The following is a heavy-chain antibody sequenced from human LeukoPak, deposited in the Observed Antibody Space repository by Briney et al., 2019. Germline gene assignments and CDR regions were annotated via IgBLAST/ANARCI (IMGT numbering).Heavy chain of an antibody. D-gene: IGHD2/OR15-2a*01. V-gene: IGHV4-30-2*01. CDR2: IYHSGST. Sequence: PSQTLSLTCTVSGGSISSGGYYWSWIRQPPGKGLEWIGYIYHSGSTYYNPSLKSRVTISVDRSKNQFSLKLRSVTAADTAVYYCARDFSAAFDIWGQGTMVTVSS. CDR1: GGSISSGGYY. CDR3: ARDFSAAFDI. J-gene: IGHJ3*02.